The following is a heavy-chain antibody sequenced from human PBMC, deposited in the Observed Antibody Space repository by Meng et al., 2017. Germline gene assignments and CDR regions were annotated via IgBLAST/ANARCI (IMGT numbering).Heavy chain of an antibody. CDR1: GFSLSTSGVG. Sequence: QITLKQSGPTLVKPTQTLTLTCTFSGFSLSTSGVGVGWVRQPPGKALGWLALIYWDDDKRYSPSLESRLTITKDTSKNQVVLTMTNMDPVDTATYYCAHRLGFTKPFVYWGQGTLVTVSS. D-gene: IGHD2-8*01. J-gene: IGHJ4*02. V-gene: IGHV2-5*02. CDR2: IYWDDDK. CDR3: AHRLGFTKPFVY.